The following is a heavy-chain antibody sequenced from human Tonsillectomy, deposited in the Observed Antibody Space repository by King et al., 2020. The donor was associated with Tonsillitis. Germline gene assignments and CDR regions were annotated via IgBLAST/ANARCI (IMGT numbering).Heavy chain of an antibody. V-gene: IGHV3-21*06. CDR1: GFTFSVAS. CDR2: MSGSGSLR. Sequence: EVLLVESGGGLVKPGGSLRLSCSASGFTFSVASMNWVRQAPGKGLEWISSMSGSGSLRYYAESVRGRFTISRDNAKNSLYLQADSLRVEDTAVYYCVRVDRRDQWGQGTLVSVSS. CDR3: VRVDRRDQ. D-gene: IGHD1-14*01. J-gene: IGHJ5*02.